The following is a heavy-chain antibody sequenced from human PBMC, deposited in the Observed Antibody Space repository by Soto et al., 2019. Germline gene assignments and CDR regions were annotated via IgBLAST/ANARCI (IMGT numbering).Heavy chain of an antibody. D-gene: IGHD2-2*01. CDR3: ARRSDIVVVPADVNWFDP. J-gene: IGHJ5*02. Sequence: SETLSLTCTVSGGSISSSSYYWGWIRQPPGKGLEWIGSIYYSGSTYYNPSLKSRVTISVDTSKNQFSLKLSSVTAADTAVYYCARRSDIVVVPADVNWFDPWGQGTLVTVSS. CDR1: GGSISSSSYY. CDR2: IYYSGST. V-gene: IGHV4-39*01.